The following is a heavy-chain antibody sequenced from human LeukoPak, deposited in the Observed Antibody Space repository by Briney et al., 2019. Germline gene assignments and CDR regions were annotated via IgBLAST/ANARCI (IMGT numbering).Heavy chain of an antibody. CDR2: ISSSSSYI. J-gene: IGHJ3*02. V-gene: IGHV3-21*01. Sequence: GGSLRPSCAASGFTFSSYSMKWVRQAPGKGLEWVSSISSSSSYIYYADSVKGRFTISRDNAKNPLYLQMNSLRAEDTAVYYCARDDIVRRSYAFDIWGQGTMVTVSS. CDR3: ARDDIVRRSYAFDI. D-gene: IGHD2/OR15-2a*01. CDR1: GFTFSSYS.